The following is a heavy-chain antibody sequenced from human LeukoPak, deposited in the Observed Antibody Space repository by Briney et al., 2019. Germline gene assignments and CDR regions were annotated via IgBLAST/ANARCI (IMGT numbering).Heavy chain of an antibody. CDR2: FDPKDGDT. CDR1: GYTLTELS. D-gene: IGHD5-12*01. J-gene: IGHJ4*02. V-gene: IGHV1-24*01. CDR3: ARGHRYSGYDFGY. Sequence: GASVKVSCKVSGYTLTELSVHWVRQAPGKGLEWMGNFDPKDGDTIYAQRFQGRVTMTRNTSITTAYMELSSLRSEDTAVYYCARGHRYSGYDFGYWGQGTLVTVSS.